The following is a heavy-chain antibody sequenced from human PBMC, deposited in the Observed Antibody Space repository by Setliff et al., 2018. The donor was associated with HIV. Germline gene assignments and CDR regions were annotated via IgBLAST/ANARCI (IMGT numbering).Heavy chain of an antibody. Sequence: PSETLSLTCTVSGGSISSGGYYWSWIRQHPGKGLEWIGYIYYSGSTDYNPSLKSRVTISVDTSKNQFSLKLSSVTAADTAEYYCARFPPLKAFGGVISLYYFDYWGQGTLVTVSS. D-gene: IGHD3-16*02. CDR1: GGSISSGGYY. CDR2: IYYSGST. CDR3: ARFPPLKAFGGVISLYYFDY. V-gene: IGHV4-31*03. J-gene: IGHJ4*02.